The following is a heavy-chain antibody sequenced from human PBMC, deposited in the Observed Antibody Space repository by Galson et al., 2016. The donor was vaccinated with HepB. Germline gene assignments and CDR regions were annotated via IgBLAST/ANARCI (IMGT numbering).Heavy chain of an antibody. V-gene: IGHV1-2*02. CDR1: GYTFTDFY. Sequence: SVKVSCKASGYTFTDFYIHWVRQAPGQGLEWMGWINPNNRGTLYAQNFRGRVTMTRDTSLSTAYMELSSLRSDDTATYFCATTFLHPFDFWGQGTLVTVSS. J-gene: IGHJ3*01. CDR3: ATTFLHPFDF. CDR2: INPNNRGT.